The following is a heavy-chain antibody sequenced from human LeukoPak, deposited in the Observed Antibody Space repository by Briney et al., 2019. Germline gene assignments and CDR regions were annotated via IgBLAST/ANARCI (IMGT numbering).Heavy chain of an antibody. V-gene: IGHV3-74*03. CDR2: IKSDGSST. Sequence: GGSLRLSCVASGFTFSGYWMHWVRHAPGKGLVWVSRIKSDGSSTTYADSVKGRFTVSRDNAKNTLYLQMNSLRAEDTAVYYCVKSDWFDPWGQGTLVTVSS. J-gene: IGHJ5*02. CDR1: GFTFSGYW. CDR3: VKSDWFDP.